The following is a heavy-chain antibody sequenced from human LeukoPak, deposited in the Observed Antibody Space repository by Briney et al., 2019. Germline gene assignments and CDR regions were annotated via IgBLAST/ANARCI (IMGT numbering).Heavy chain of an antibody. CDR1: GFTFGDYA. V-gene: IGHV3-49*03. CDR2: IRSKAYGGTT. CDR3: TLSPYGSGSYYFDY. J-gene: IGHJ4*02. Sequence: GGSLRLSCTASGFTFGDYAMSWFRQAPGKGLEWVGFIRSKAYGGTTEYAASVKGRFTISRDDSKSIAYLQMNSLKTEDTAVYYCTLSPYGSGSYYFDYWGQGTLVTVSP. D-gene: IGHD3-10*01.